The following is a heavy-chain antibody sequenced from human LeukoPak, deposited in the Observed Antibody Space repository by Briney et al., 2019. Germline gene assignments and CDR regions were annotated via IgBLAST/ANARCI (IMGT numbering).Heavy chain of an antibody. V-gene: IGHV3-23*01. Sequence: GGSLRLSCAASGFTFSSYAMSWVPQAPGKGLEWVSAVRPSGGSTFYADSVKGRFTVSRDDSKNTLYLQMNSLRAEDTAVYYCARSYSSSPGWFDPWGQGTLVTVSS. D-gene: IGHD6-13*01. CDR3: ARSYSSSPGWFDP. CDR2: VRPSGGST. J-gene: IGHJ5*02. CDR1: GFTFSSYA.